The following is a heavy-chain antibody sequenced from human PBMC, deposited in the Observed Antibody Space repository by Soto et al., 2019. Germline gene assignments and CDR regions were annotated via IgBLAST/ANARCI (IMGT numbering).Heavy chain of an antibody. CDR1: GYTFSSYG. D-gene: IGHD2-15*01. J-gene: IGHJ6*02. CDR3: AGNGWYGLDV. CDR2: NSIYNGKR. V-gene: IGHV1-18*01. Sequence: QVQLVQSGSEVKKPGASVKVSCKASGYTFSSYGITWVRQAPGQGLEWMGWNSIYNGKRDYAPDLQGRDTMTTDTSTSTAYMALMSLTSDDTAVYSYAGNGWYGLDVWGQGTRVTVCS.